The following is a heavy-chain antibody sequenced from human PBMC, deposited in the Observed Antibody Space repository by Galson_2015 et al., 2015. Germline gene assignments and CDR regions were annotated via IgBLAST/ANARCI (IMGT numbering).Heavy chain of an antibody. J-gene: IGHJ4*02. D-gene: IGHD6-13*01. CDR3: ANWVAAAGIFDY. CDR1: GFTFSSYG. CDR2: ISYDGSNK. V-gene: IGHV3-30*18. Sequence: SLRLSCAASGFTFSSYGMHWVRQAPGKGLEWVAVISYDGSNKYYADSVKGRFTISRDNSKNTLYLQMNSLRAEDTAVYYCANWVAAAGIFDYWGQGTLVTVSS.